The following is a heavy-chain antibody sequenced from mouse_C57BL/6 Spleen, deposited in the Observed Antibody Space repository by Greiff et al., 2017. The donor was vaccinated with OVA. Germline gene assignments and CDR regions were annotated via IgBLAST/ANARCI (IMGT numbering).Heavy chain of an antibody. CDR1: GYTFTSYG. V-gene: IGHV1-81*01. CDR2: IYLRNGNP. Sequence: QVQLQQSGAELARPGASVKLSCKASGYTFTSYGISWVKQRTGQGLDWIGEIYLRNGNPYYNEKFKGKATLTADKSSSTEYMELRSLTSEDSAVYSCAREGGSLYFGGWGTGTTVTFAS. D-gene: IGHD1-1*01. J-gene: IGHJ1*03. CDR3: AREGGSLYFGG.